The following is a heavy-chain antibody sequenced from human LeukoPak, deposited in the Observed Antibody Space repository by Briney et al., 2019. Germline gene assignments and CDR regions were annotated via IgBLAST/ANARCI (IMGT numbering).Heavy chain of an antibody. V-gene: IGHV3-7*01. CDR3: ARSPFCSGSTCYGWFDP. CDR1: GFTFSSYW. CDR2: IKQDGSEK. J-gene: IGHJ5*02. D-gene: IGHD2-15*01. Sequence: GGSLRLSCAASGFTFSSYWMSWVRQAPGKGLEWVANIKQDGSEKYYVDSVKGRFAISRDNAKNSLYLYMNSLRAEDTALYYCARSPFCSGSTCYGWFDPWGQGTLVTVSS.